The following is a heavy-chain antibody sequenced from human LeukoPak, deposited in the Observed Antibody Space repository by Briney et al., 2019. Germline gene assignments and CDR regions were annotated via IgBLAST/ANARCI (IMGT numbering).Heavy chain of an antibody. CDR2: INNDGSGT. CDR1: AFTFRDYW. CDR3: VRGGWNHAMDV. J-gene: IGHJ6*02. V-gene: IGHV3-74*01. D-gene: IGHD1-1*01. Sequence: GGSLRLSCAASAFTFRDYWIHWVRQAPGKGLVWVSCINNDGSGTTYADSVKGRFTVSRDNAKNTVSLQMNSLRVEDTAVYYCVRGGWNHAMDVWGRGTTVTVSS.